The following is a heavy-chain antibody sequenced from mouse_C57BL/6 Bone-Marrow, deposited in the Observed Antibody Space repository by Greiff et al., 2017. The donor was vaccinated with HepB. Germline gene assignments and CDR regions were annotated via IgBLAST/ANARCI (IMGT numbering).Heavy chain of an antibody. CDR2: LLPGSGST. CDR1: GYTFTGYW. D-gene: IGHD2-3*01. J-gene: IGHJ4*01. CDR3: ARRWLLRFYAMDY. Sequence: VQLQQSGAELMKPGASVKLSCKATGYTFTGYWIEWVKQRPGHGLEWIGELLPGSGSTNYNEKFKGKATFTADTSSNTAYMQLSSLTTKDSSIYYCARRWLLRFYAMDYWGQGTSVTVSS. V-gene: IGHV1-9*01.